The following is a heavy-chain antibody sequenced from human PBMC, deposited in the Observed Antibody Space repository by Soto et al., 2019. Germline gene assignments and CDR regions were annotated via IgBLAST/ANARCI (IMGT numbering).Heavy chain of an antibody. CDR3: AKDLGPLKLLNYVFYGLDV. CDR2: IESGGTA. Sequence: PGGSLRLSCNASGFTVSSSYMSWVRQAPGMGLEWVAVIESGGTAHYADSVKGRLTISRDNPNNIIYLQLHTLRAEDTAVYYCAKDLGPLKLLNYVFYGLDVWGQGTTVTVSS. D-gene: IGHD2-21*02. CDR1: GFTVSSSY. V-gene: IGHV3-53*01. J-gene: IGHJ6*02.